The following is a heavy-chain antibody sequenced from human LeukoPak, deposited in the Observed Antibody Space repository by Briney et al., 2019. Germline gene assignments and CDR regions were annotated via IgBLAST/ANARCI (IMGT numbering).Heavy chain of an antibody. CDR2: IKQDGSEK. D-gene: IGHD5-12*01. CDR3: AREATDYY. J-gene: IGHJ4*02. Sequence: GGSLRLSCAASEFSVGSNYMTWVRQAPGKGLEWVANIKQDGSEKYYVDSVKGRFTISRDNAKNSLYLQMNSLRAEDTAVYYCAREATDYYWGQGTLVTVSS. V-gene: IGHV3-7*01. CDR1: EFSVGSNY.